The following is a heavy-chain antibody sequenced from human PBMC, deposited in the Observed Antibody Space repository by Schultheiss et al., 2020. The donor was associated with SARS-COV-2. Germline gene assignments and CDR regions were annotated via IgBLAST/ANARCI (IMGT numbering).Heavy chain of an antibody. D-gene: IGHD3-3*01. CDR1: GGSISSGGYY. CDR2: IYYSGST. V-gene: IGHV4-31*03. CDR3: ARGDGVVFDY. J-gene: IGHJ4*02. Sequence: SETLSLTCTVSGGSISSGGYYWSWIRQHPGKGLEWIGYIYYSGSTYYNPSLKSRVTISVDKSKNQFSLKLSSVTAADTAVYYCARGDGVVFDYWGQGTLVTVSS.